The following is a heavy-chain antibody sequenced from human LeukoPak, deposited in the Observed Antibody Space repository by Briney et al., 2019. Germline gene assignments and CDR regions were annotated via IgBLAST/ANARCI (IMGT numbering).Heavy chain of an antibody. CDR1: GFTFSSYA. CDR2: ISGSGGST. Sequence: GGSLRLSCPASGFTFSSYAMSWVRQPPGKGLAWVSDISGSGGSTYYADSVKGRFTISRDTSKNTLNLQMNSLRAEDTAVYYCAKGRVVPAALLDYWGQGTLVTVSS. D-gene: IGHD2-2*01. CDR3: AKGRVVPAALLDY. J-gene: IGHJ4*02. V-gene: IGHV3-23*01.